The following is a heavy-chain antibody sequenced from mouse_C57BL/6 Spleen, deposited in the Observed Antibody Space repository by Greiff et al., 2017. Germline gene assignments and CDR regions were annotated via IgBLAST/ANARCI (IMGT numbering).Heavy chain of an antibody. CDR3: ARGIYDGYYDYFDY. J-gene: IGHJ2*01. Sequence: EVHLVESEGGLVQPGSSMKLSCTASGFTFSDYYMAWVRQVPEKGLEWVANINYDGSSTYYLDSLKSRFIISRDNAKNILYLQMSSLKSEDTATYYCARGIYDGYYDYFDYWGQGTTLTVSS. V-gene: IGHV5-16*01. CDR2: INYDGSST. D-gene: IGHD2-3*01. CDR1: GFTFSDYY.